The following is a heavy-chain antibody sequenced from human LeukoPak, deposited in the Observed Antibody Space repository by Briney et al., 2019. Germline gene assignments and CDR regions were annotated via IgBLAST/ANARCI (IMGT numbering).Heavy chain of an antibody. J-gene: IGHJ3*02. CDR3: ARDRSSNRYCSSTSCYQDDAFDI. D-gene: IGHD2-2*01. Sequence: GASVKVSCKASGYTFTSYGISWVRQAPGQGLEWMGWISANNGNTNDAQKVQGRVTMTTDTSTSTAYMELRSLRSDVTAVYYCARDRSSNRYCSSTSCYQDDAFDIWGQGTMVTVSS. CDR2: ISANNGNT. CDR1: GYTFTSYG. V-gene: IGHV1-18*01.